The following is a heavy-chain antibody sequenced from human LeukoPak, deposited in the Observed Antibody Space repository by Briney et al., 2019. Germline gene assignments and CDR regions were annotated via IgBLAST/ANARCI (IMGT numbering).Heavy chain of an antibody. J-gene: IGHJ4*02. D-gene: IGHD2/OR15-2a*01. V-gene: IGHV3-74*01. CDR2: ARSDGSST. CDR3: ARDSMTAY. Sequence: GGSLRLSCAVSGFTLSGVGMQGLRRAPGRGTVRVSHARSDGSSTTYADSVTGRFTISRDKAKHTMYLQMNSLRTEDTAVYYCARDSMTAYWGQGTLVTVSS. CDR1: GFTLSGVG.